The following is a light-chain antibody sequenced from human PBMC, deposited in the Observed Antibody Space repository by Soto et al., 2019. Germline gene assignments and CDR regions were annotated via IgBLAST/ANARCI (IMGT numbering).Light chain of an antibody. Sequence: QSVLTQPPSASGSPGQSVTISCTGTSNDVGGSNYVSWYQQHPGKAPKLMIYEVTKRPSGVPDRFSGSKSGNTASLTVSGLQAEDEADYYCSSYAGSLAWVFGGGTKVTVL. V-gene: IGLV2-8*01. J-gene: IGLJ3*02. CDR1: SNDVGGSNY. CDR3: SSYAGSLAWV. CDR2: EVT.